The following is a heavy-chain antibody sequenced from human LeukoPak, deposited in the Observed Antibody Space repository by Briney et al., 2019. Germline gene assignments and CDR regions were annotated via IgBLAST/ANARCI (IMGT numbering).Heavy chain of an antibody. CDR3: ARGTGANGDAFDI. V-gene: IGHV1-69*06. CDR1: GGTFSIYA. J-gene: IGHJ3*02. Sequence: SVKVSCKASGGTFSIYAISWVRQAPGQGLEWMGGIIPIFGTANYAQKFQGRATITADKSTSTAYMELSSLRSEDTAVYYCARGTGANGDAFDIWGQGTMVTVSS. D-gene: IGHD7-27*01. CDR2: IIPIFGTA.